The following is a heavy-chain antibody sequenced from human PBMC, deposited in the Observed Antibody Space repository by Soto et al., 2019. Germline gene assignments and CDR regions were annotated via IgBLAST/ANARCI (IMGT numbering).Heavy chain of an antibody. D-gene: IGHD3-3*01. J-gene: IGHJ6*02. CDR1: GCTFSSYG. CDR2: IWYDGSNK. CDR3: ARDPPFGIFGVDKPYCMDV. V-gene: IGHV3-33*01. Sequence: GGTLRLSCAASGCTFSSYGMHWVRQAPGKGLEWVAVIWYDGSNKYYADSVKGRFTISRDNSKNTLYLQMNSLRAEDTAVYYCARDPPFGIFGVDKPYCMDVWGQGTTVTVSS.